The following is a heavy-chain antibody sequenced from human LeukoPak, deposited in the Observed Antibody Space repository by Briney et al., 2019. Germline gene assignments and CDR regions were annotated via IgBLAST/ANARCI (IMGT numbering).Heavy chain of an antibody. J-gene: IGHJ4*02. V-gene: IGHV3-7*01. Sequence: PGGSLRLSCAASGFTFSSYWMSWVRQAPGKGLEWVANIKQDGSENNHVDSVKGRFTISRDNAKNSLYLQMNSLRTEDTAVYYCARTGNYFDYWGQGTLVTVSS. CDR1: GFTFSSYW. CDR2: IKQDGSEN. CDR3: ARTGNYFDY. D-gene: IGHD3-10*01.